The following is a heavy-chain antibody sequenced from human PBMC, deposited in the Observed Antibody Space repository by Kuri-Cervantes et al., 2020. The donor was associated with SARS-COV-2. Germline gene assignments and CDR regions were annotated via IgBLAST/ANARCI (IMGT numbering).Heavy chain of an antibody. V-gene: IGHV3-23*01. CDR1: GFTFNKYA. CDR3: AKDRGYCSGGSCLYFDY. CDR2: VSGSAGSA. J-gene: IGHJ4*01. D-gene: IGHD2-15*01. Sequence: GESLKISCAASGFTFNKYAMSWVRQAPGKGLEWVSGVSGSAGSAYYADSVRGRFTISRDNSKNTLYLQMNSLRAEDTAVYYCAKDRGYCSGGSCLYFDYRGRGNLVNVSS.